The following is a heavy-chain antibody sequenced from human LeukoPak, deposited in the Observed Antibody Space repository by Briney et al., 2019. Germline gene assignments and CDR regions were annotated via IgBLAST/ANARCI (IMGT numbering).Heavy chain of an antibody. Sequence: SETLSLTYAVYGGSFSGYYWSWIRQPPGKGLEWIGEINHSGSTNYNPSLKSRVTISVDTSKNQFSLKLSSVTAADTAVYYCARRATTVVTPFDYWGQGTLVTVSS. J-gene: IGHJ4*02. V-gene: IGHV4-34*01. D-gene: IGHD4-23*01. CDR2: INHSGST. CDR3: ARRATTVVTPFDY. CDR1: GGSFSGYY.